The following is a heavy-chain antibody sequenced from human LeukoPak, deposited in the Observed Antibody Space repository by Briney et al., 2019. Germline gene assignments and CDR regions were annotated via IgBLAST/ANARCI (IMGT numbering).Heavy chain of an antibody. J-gene: IGHJ4*02. CDR3: AREGSSWSFDY. CDR1: GGSISSYY. CDR2: IYYSGST. V-gene: IGHV4-59*01. Sequence: SETLSLTCTVSGGSISSYYWSWIRQPPGEGLEWIGHIYYSGSTNYNPSLKSRVTISVDTSKNQFSLKLSSVTAADTAVYYCAREGSSWSFDYWGQGTLVTVSS. D-gene: IGHD6-13*01.